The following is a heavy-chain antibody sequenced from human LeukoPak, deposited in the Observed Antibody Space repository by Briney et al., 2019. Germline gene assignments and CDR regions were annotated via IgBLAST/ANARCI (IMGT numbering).Heavy chain of an antibody. D-gene: IGHD6-13*01. J-gene: IGHJ4*02. CDR3: AKTYSSSWSSPYFDY. CDR1: GFTFDDYA. Sequence: PGGSLRLSCAASGFTFDDYAMHWVRQAPGKGLEWVSGISWHSGSIGYADSVKGRFTISRDNAKNSLYLQMNSLRAEDTALYYCAKTYSSSWSSPYFDYWGQGTLVTVSS. CDR2: ISWHSGSI. V-gene: IGHV3-9*01.